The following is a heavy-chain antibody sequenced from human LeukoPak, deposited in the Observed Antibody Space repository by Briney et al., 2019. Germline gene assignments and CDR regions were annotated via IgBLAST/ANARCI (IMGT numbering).Heavy chain of an antibody. Sequence: ASVKVSCKASGYTFTDYYIHWVRQAPGQGLEWMGWINPDSGVTDFAHKFQGRVTMITDKSISTAYMEVNRLRSDDTAVYYCARGMGDYGFHWGQGTLVTVSS. D-gene: IGHD4-17*01. CDR1: GYTFTDYY. CDR3: ARGMGDYGFH. J-gene: IGHJ4*02. V-gene: IGHV1-2*02. CDR2: INPDSGVT.